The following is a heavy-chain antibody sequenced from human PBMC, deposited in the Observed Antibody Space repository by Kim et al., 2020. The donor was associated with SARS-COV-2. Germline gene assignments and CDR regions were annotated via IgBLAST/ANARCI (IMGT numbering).Heavy chain of an antibody. Sequence: ASVKVSCKASGYTFTSYAMHWVRQAPGQRLEWMGWINAGNGNTKYSQKFQGRVTITRDTPASTAYMELSSLRSEDTAVYYCATSPKAPYGSGSFSDYWGQGTLVTVSS. V-gene: IGHV1-3*01. CDR2: INAGNGNT. D-gene: IGHD3-10*01. J-gene: IGHJ4*02. CDR1: GYTFTSYA. CDR3: ATSPKAPYGSGSFSDY.